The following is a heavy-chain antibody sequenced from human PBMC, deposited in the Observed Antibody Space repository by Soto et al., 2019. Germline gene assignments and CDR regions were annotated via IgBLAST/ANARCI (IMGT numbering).Heavy chain of an antibody. CDR1: GGTFSSYA. V-gene: IGHV1-69*13. CDR2: IIPIFGTA. J-gene: IGHJ6*02. CDR3: ARGRCTLSSLCYYYGMDV. Sequence: ASVKVSCKASGGTFSSYAISWVRQAPGQGLEWMGGIIPIFGTANYAQKFQGRVTITADESTSTAYMELSSLRSEDTAVYYCARGRCTLSSLCYYYGMDVWGQGTTVTVSS. D-gene: IGHD2-8*01.